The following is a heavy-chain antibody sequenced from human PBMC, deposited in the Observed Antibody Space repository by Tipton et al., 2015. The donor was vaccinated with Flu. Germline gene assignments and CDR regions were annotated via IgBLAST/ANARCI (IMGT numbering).Heavy chain of an antibody. V-gene: IGHV4-59*08. Sequence: TLSLTCIVSGDSISSYYWNWIRQPPGKGLEWIGNIHKTGITYHNPSLTSRVTISVDTSKNQFSLRLTSVTAADTAVYYCARRDYSNYVSEPKNWFDPWGQGTLVTVSS. D-gene: IGHD4-11*01. CDR2: IHKTGIT. CDR1: GDSISSYY. J-gene: IGHJ5*02. CDR3: ARRDYSNYVSEPKNWFDP.